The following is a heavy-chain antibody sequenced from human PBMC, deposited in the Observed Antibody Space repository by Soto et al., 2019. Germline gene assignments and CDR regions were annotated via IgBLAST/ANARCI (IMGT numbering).Heavy chain of an antibody. J-gene: IGHJ6*03. CDR3: ARRSPGEEQQLVQSAYYYYYMDV. V-gene: IGHV5-51*01. Sequence: PGESLKISCKGSGYSFTSYWIGWVRQMPGKGLEWMGIIYPGDSDTRYSPSFQGQVTISADKSISTAYLQWSSLKASDTAMYYCARRSPGEEQQLVQSAYYYYYMDVWGKGTTVTVSS. D-gene: IGHD6-13*01. CDR2: IYPGDSDT. CDR1: GYSFTSYW.